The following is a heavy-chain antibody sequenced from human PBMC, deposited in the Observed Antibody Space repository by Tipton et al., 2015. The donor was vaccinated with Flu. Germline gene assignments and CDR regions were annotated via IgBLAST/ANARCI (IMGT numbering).Heavy chain of an antibody. D-gene: IGHD6-19*01. Sequence: TLSLTCTVSGGSVSSGSYYWSWIRQPPGKGLEWIGSFYYSGGTNYNPSLKNRVAILIDTSKNKFALKLRSVTAADTAVYYCARDVPPSGASGWGYLDSWGQGAQVIVSS. CDR1: GGSVSSGSYY. V-gene: IGHV4-61*01. J-gene: IGHJ4*02. CDR2: FYYSGGT. CDR3: ARDVPPSGASGWGYLDS.